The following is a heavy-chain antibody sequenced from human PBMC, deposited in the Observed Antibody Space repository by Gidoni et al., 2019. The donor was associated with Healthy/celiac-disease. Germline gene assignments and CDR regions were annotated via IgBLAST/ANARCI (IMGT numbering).Heavy chain of an antibody. J-gene: IGHJ4*02. CDR2: IYHSGST. CDR3: ARDLLYGPVDY. CDR1: GGSISSSNW. D-gene: IGHD4-17*01. V-gene: IGHV4-4*02. Sequence: QVQLQETGPGLVKPSGTRSLTCAVPGGSISSSNWWSWVRQPPGKGLEWIREIYHSGSTNYNPSLQSRVTISVDKSKNQFSLKLSSVTAADTAVYYCARDLLYGPVDYWGQGTLVTVSS.